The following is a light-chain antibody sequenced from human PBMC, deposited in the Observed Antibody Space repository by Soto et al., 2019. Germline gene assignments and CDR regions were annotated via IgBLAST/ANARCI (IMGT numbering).Light chain of an antibody. CDR1: QSVSSSY. V-gene: IGKV3-20*01. J-gene: IGKJ4*01. Sequence: EIVLTQSPGTLYSSPGERATLSCRASQSVSSSYLAWYQQKPGQAPRLLIYGVSSRATGIPDRFSGSGSGTDFTLTISRLEPEDFAVYYCQQYGSSLLTFGGGTKVEIK. CDR3: QQYGSSLLT. CDR2: GVS.